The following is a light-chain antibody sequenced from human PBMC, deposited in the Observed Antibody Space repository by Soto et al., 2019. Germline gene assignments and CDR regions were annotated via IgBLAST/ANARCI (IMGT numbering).Light chain of an antibody. CDR2: DAS. Sequence: DIHLTQSPSTLSASVGDRVTITCRASQNINSWLAWYQQKPGEAPKVLIFDASSLQSGVPSRFSGSGSETEFTLTISGLQPDDFATYYCQQYKTYPLTFGGGTRVEIK. J-gene: IGKJ4*01. CDR3: QQYKTYPLT. CDR1: QNINSW. V-gene: IGKV1-5*01.